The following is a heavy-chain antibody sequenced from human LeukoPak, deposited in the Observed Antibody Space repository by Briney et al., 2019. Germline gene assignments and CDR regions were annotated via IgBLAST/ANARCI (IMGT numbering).Heavy chain of an antibody. D-gene: IGHD2-8*01. V-gene: IGHV3-48*01. CDR1: GFTFSSYT. CDR3: TRGDHGDY. Sequence: GGSLRLSCAASGFTFSSYTMNWVRQAPGKGLEWVSYISSTSSAIYYADSVKGRFTISRDNAKNSLYLQMNSLRAEDTAVYYCTRGDHGDYWRQGTLVTVSS. J-gene: IGHJ4*02. CDR2: ISSTSSAI.